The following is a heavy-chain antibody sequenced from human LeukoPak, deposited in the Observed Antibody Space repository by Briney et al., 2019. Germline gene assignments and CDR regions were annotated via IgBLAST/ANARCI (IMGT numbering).Heavy chain of an antibody. D-gene: IGHD1-1*01. CDR3: ARERTNLGTTGTYDAFDI. CDR2: IIPIFGTA. V-gene: IGHV1-69*05. CDR1: GYTFTSYG. Sequence: GASVKVSCKASGYTFTSYGISWVRQAPGQGLEWMGRIIPIFGTANYAQKFQGRVTITTDESTSTAYMELSSLRSEDTAVYYCARERTNLGTTGTYDAFDIWGQGTMVTVSS. J-gene: IGHJ3*02.